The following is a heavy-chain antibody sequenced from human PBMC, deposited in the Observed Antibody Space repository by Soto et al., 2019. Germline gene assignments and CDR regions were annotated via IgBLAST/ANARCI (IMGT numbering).Heavy chain of an antibody. Sequence: GGSLRLSCTASGLSFSNYWMHWVRRAPGKGLLWISRINTDGSVTSYADSVKGRFTISRDNARDTLYLQVTSLRAEDTALYYCASAESWNKPPDYWGQGVHVTVSS. CDR1: GLSFSNYW. CDR2: INTDGSVT. J-gene: IGHJ4*02. V-gene: IGHV3-74*01. CDR3: ASAESWNKPPDY. D-gene: IGHD1-1*01.